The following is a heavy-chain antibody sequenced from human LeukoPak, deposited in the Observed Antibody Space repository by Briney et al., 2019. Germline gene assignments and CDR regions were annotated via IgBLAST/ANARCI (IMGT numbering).Heavy chain of an antibody. V-gene: IGHV4-34*01. Sequence: SETLSLTCAVYGGSFSGYYWSWIRQPPGKGLEWIGEISHSGSTNYNPSPKSRVTISVDTSKNQFSLKLSSVTAADTAVYYCARATRYSYGFFGFDYWGQGTLVTVSS. D-gene: IGHD5-18*01. J-gene: IGHJ4*02. CDR3: ARATRYSYGFFGFDY. CDR1: GGSFSGYY. CDR2: ISHSGST.